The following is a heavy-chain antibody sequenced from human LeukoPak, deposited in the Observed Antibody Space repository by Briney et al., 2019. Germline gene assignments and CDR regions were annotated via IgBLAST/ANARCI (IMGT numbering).Heavy chain of an antibody. CDR2: IRSKAYGGTT. V-gene: IGHV3-49*04. CDR3: TRDHHSSSWFPYYFDY. CDR1: GFTFSTYW. J-gene: IGHJ4*02. D-gene: IGHD6-13*01. Sequence: GGSLRLSCGASGFTFSTYWMSWVRQAPGKGLEWVGFIRSKAYGGTTEYAASVKGRFTISRDDSKSIAYLQMNSLKTEDTAVYYCTRDHHSSSWFPYYFDYWGQGTLVTVSS.